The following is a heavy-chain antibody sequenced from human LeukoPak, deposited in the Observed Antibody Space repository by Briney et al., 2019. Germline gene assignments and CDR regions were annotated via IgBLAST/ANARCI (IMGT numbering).Heavy chain of an antibody. CDR2: IYYSGST. J-gene: IGHJ6*03. Sequence: KPSETLSLTCTVSGGSISSGGYYWSWIRQHPGRGLEWIEYIYYSGSTYYNPSIKSRVTISVDTSKNQFSLKLSSVTAADTAVYYCARVGSSSSWYASYYYYYMDVWGKGTTVTVSS. CDR3: ARVGSSSSWYASYYYYYMDV. D-gene: IGHD6-13*01. V-gene: IGHV4-31*03. CDR1: GGSISSGGYY.